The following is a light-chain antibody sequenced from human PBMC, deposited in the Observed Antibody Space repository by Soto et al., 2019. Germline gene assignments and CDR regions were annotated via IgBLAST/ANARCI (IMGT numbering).Light chain of an antibody. CDR2: GAS. V-gene: IGKV3-20*01. J-gene: IGKJ4*01. CDR3: QHCDRYPPT. Sequence: ESVLTQSPGTLSLSPGERATLSCRASQSITSDFLAWYQQKPGQAPRLLIYGASSRATGIPGRFSGSGSGTDFTLSIRRLEPEDFAVYYCQHCDRYPPTFGGGTKVEIK. CDR1: QSITSDF.